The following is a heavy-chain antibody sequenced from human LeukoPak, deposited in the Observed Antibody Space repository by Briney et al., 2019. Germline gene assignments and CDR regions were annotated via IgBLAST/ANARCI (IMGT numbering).Heavy chain of an antibody. CDR1: GFSFSTGGVG. D-gene: IGHD2-15*01. CDR2: IYENDEK. CDR3: AHRHRGVASDI. Sequence: SGPTLVNPTQTLRLTCTFSGFSFSTGGVGVGWIRLPPGKALEWLGVIYENDEKLYSSSLQNRLYITKDTSKNQVVLTMANVDPVDTATYYCAHRHRGVASDIWGQGTMVTVSS. J-gene: IGHJ3*02. V-gene: IGHV2-5*01.